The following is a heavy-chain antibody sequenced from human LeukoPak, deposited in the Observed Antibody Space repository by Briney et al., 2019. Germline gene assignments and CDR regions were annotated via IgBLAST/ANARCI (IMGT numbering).Heavy chain of an antibody. D-gene: IGHD2-2*01. J-gene: IGHJ6*04. V-gene: IGHV1-69*06. Sequence: HVASVKVSCKASGGTFSSYAISWVRQAPGQGLEWTGGIIPIFGTANYAQKFQGRVTITADKSTSTAYMELSSLRSEDTAVYYCAREDIVVVPAAIGREYYYYGMDVWGKGTTVTVSS. CDR1: GGTFSSYA. CDR3: AREDIVVVPAAIGREYYYYGMDV. CDR2: IIPIFGTA.